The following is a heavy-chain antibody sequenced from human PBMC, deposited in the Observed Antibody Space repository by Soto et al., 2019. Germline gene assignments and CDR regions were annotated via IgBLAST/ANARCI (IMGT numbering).Heavy chain of an antibody. D-gene: IGHD2-8*01. V-gene: IGHV1-2*04. J-gene: IGHJ6*02. CDR2: INPKSGGT. CDR3: ARGDSTDCSNGVCSFFYNHDMDV. Sequence: ASVKVSCKASGYSFTDYHIHWVRQAPGQGLEWLGRINPKSGGTSTAQKFQGWVTITTDTSISTASMELTRLTSDDTAIYYCARGDSTDCSNGVCSFFYNHDMDVWGQGTTVTVSS. CDR1: GYSFTDYH.